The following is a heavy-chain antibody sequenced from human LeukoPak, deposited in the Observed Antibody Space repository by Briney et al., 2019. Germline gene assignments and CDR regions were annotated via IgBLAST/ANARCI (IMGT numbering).Heavy chain of an antibody. V-gene: IGHV4-34*01. CDR1: GGSFSGYY. D-gene: IGHD6-19*01. CDR3: ARGGWYGARF. J-gene: IGHJ4*02. CDR2: INHSGST. Sequence: PSETLSLTCAVYGGSFSGYYWSWIRQPPGKGLEWIGEINHSGSTNYNPSLKSRVTISVDTSKNQFSLKLSSVTAADTAVYYCARGGWYGARFRGQGTLVTVSS.